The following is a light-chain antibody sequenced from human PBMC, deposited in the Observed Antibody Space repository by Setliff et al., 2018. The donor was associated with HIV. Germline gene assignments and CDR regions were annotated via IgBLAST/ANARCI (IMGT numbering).Light chain of an antibody. CDR2: DVS. CDR1: SSDVGGYTN. CDR3: SSYTSRTTDV. Sequence: QSALTQPASVSGSPGQSITISCTGTSSDVGGYTNLLWYQQHPGKAPRLMIYDVSKRPSGVSNRFSGSKSGNTASLTISGLQAEDEADYYCSSYTSRTTDVFGTGTKSPS. V-gene: IGLV2-14*01. J-gene: IGLJ1*01.